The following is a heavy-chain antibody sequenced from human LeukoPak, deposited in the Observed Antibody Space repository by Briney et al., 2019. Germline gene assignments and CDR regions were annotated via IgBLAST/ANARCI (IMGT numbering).Heavy chain of an antibody. CDR3: AGSGYFFSYFDY. Sequence: GSLRLSCAASEFTFSSYWMSWVRQAPGKGLEWVASIKQDGSEKYYVDSVKGRVTISRGNAKNSLYLQMNSLRAEDTAVYYCAGSGYFFSYFDYWGQGTLVTVSS. V-gene: IGHV3-7*01. D-gene: IGHD3-22*01. J-gene: IGHJ4*02. CDR2: IKQDGSEK. CDR1: EFTFSSYW.